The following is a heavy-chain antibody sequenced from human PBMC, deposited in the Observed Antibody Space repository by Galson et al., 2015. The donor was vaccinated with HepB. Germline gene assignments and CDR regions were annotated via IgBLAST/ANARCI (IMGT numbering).Heavy chain of an antibody. CDR3: AKGGGYCSGGSCYGGVGYYFDY. CDR2: ISGSGGST. CDR1: GFTFSSYA. D-gene: IGHD2-15*01. Sequence: SLRLSCAASGFTFSSYAMSWVRQAPGKGLEWVSAISGSGGSTYYADSVKGRFTISRDNSKNTLYLQMNSLRAEDTAVYYCAKGGGYCSGGSCYGGVGYYFDYWGQGTLVTVSS. V-gene: IGHV3-23*01. J-gene: IGHJ4*02.